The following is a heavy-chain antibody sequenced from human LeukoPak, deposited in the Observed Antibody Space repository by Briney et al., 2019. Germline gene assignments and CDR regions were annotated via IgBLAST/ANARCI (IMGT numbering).Heavy chain of an antibody. D-gene: IGHD3-3*01. CDR1: GFTFSSYG. J-gene: IGHJ4*02. V-gene: IGHV3-33*01. CDR3: ARVQRLSGYYSLGY. Sequence: GRSLRLSCAASGFTFSSYGMHWVRQAPGKGLEWVAVIWYDGSNKYYADSVKGRFTISRDNSKNTLYLQMNSLRAEDTAVYYCARVQRLSGYYSLGYWGQGTLVTVSS. CDR2: IWYDGSNK.